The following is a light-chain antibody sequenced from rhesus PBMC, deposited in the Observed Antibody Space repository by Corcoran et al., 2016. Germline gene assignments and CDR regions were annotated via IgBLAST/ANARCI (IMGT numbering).Light chain of an antibody. V-gene: IGKV1-74*01. CDR1: KSVNNY. CDR2: KAS. J-gene: IGKJ3*01. CDR3: QHAYGTPFT. Sequence: DIQMTQSPSSLSASLGDRVSITCRASKSVNNYLNWYQQKPGKAPQLLIFKASSLESGVPSRFSGRGAGTDYKLTISSLQPEDLATYYGQHAYGTPFTFGPGTKLEIK.